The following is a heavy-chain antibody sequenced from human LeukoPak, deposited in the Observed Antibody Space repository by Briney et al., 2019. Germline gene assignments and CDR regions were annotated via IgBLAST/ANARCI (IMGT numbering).Heavy chain of an antibody. J-gene: IGHJ4*02. D-gene: IGHD3-22*01. V-gene: IGHV1-69-2*01. CDR1: GYTFTDYY. CDR3: ATGYYDSSGPFFDY. Sequence: VKVSCKASGYTFTDYYMHWVQQAPGKGLEWMGRVDPEDGETIYAEKFQGRVTITADTSTDATYMELSSLRSEDTAVYYCATGYYDSSGPFFDYWGQGTLVTVSS. CDR2: VDPEDGET.